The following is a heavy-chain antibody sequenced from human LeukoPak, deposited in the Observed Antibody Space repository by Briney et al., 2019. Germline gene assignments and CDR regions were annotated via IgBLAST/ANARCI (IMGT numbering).Heavy chain of an antibody. D-gene: IGHD6-13*01. CDR3: ARVQGQQIAAAGDYYYYGMDV. V-gene: IGHV1-2*02. J-gene: IGHJ6*02. CDR2: INPNSGGT. CDR1: GYTFTGYY. Sequence: ASVKVSCKASGYTFTGYYMHWVRQAPGQGLEWMGWINPNSGGTNYAQKFQGRVTMTRDTSISTAYVELSRLRSDDTAVYYCARVQGQQIAAAGDYYYYGMDVWGQGTTVTVSS.